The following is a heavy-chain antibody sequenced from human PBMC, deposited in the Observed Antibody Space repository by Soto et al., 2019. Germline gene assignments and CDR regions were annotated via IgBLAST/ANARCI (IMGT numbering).Heavy chain of an antibody. J-gene: IGHJ6*02. CDR3: TKRRNVLRFLEWSSGMEV. Sequence: PGGSLRLSCAASGFTFSNYGMHWVRQAPGKGLEWVAFISDDGSNKYHADSMKGRFTMSRDNSKSTLYLQMSSLRVEDTAVYYCTKRRNVLRFLEWSSGMEVWGQGTTVTVSS. CDR1: GFTFSNYG. V-gene: IGHV3-30*18. D-gene: IGHD3-3*01. CDR2: ISDDGSNK.